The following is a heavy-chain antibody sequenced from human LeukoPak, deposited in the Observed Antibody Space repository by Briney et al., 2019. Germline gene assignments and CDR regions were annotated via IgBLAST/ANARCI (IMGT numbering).Heavy chain of an antibody. CDR3: VQEARRDGYKLAPVAEH. J-gene: IGHJ1*01. D-gene: IGHD5-24*01. CDR2: IYSAGST. CDR1: GVTVSSNY. Sequence: PGGSLRLSCAVSGVTVSSNYMSWVRQAPGRGLEWVSVIYSAGSTYYADSVKGRFTISRDNSKNTLYLQMNGLRDEDTAVYYCVQEARRDGYKLAPVAEHWGQGTLVTVSS. V-gene: IGHV3-53*01.